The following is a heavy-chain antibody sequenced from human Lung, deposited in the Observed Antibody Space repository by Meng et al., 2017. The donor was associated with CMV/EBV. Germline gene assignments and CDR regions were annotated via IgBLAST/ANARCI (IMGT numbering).Heavy chain of an antibody. D-gene: IGHD1-14*01. CDR1: GYLFTSYW. J-gene: IGHJ4*02. Sequence: EXXKISCRVSGYLFTSYWIGWVRQQPGKGLQWMGIIYPNDADKRYSPSFEGQVTISVDRSINTAYLQWNSLRTSDSGIYYCARRPEPYNRRTYFDYWGQGTLVTVS. V-gene: IGHV5-51*01. CDR3: ARRPEPYNRRTYFDY. CDR2: IYPNDADK.